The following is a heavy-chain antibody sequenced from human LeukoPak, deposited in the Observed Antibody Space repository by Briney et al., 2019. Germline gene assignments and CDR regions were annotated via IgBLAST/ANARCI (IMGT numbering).Heavy chain of an antibody. CDR1: GGSISSSSYY. D-gene: IGHD3-22*01. Sequence: SETLSLTCTVSGGSISSSSYYWGWIRQPPGKGLEWIGTIYYSGSTYYNPSLKSRVTISVDTSKNQLSLKLSSVTAADTAVYYCARMDYYDSSGDDYWGQGTLVTVSS. CDR3: ARMDYYDSSGDDY. CDR2: IYYSGST. J-gene: IGHJ4*02. V-gene: IGHV4-39*07.